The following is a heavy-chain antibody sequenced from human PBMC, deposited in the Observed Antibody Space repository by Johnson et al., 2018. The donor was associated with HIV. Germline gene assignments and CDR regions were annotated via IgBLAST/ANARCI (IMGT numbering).Heavy chain of an antibody. Sequence: QMQLVESGGGVVRPGGSLRLSCAASGFTFSSYAMHWVRQAPGKGLEWVAVISYDGSHKYYADSVKGRFTISRDNSKNTLYLQMSSLRAEDTAVYYCARDIIAVAGYDAFDIWGQGTMVTVSS. J-gene: IGHJ3*02. CDR1: GFTFSSYA. V-gene: IGHV3-30-3*01. CDR2: ISYDGSHK. CDR3: ARDIIAVAGYDAFDI. D-gene: IGHD6-19*01.